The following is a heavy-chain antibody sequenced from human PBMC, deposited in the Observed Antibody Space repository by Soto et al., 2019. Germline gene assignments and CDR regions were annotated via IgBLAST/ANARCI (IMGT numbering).Heavy chain of an antibody. CDR3: ASSREYGSGSEIYGMDV. J-gene: IGHJ6*02. CDR2: INPNSGGT. V-gene: IGHV1-2*04. D-gene: IGHD3-10*01. CDR1: GYTFTGYY. Sequence: VASVKVSCKASGYTFTGYYMHWVRQAPGQGLEWMGWINPNSGGTNYAQKFQGWVTMTRDTSISTAYMELSRLRSDDTAVYYCASSREYGSGSEIYGMDVWGQGTTVTVSS.